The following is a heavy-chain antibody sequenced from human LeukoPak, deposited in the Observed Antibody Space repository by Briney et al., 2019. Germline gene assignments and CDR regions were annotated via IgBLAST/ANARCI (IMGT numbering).Heavy chain of an antibody. CDR3: ARGVSETCCFDP. D-gene: IGHD6-13*01. Sequence: GGSLRLSCAASGFTVSSNYMSWVRKAPGQGLEWVSVIYSGCSTYYADSVKGRFTISRHNSKNTLYLQMNSLRAEDTAVYYCARGVSETCCFDPWGQGTLVTASS. CDR1: GFTVSSNY. V-gene: IGHV3-53*04. CDR2: IYSGCST. J-gene: IGHJ5*02.